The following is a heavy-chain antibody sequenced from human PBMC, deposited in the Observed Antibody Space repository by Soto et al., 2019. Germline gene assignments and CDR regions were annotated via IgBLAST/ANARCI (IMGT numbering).Heavy chain of an antibody. D-gene: IGHD1-1*01. J-gene: IGHJ4*02. CDR2: INAANGNT. V-gene: IGHV1-3*01. Sequence: QVQLVQSGTEVKEPGASVKVSCKASGYTFANSAMHWVRQAPGQRLEWMGWINAANGNTKYSQRFQGGLTISRDTSASTAVMELSGLRYEDTAVYYCARDNNWADYWGQGTLVTVSS. CDR3: ARDNNWADY. CDR1: GYTFANSA.